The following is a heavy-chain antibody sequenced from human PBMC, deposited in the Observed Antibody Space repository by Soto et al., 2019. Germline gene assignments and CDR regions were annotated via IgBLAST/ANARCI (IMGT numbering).Heavy chain of an antibody. D-gene: IGHD6-25*01. V-gene: IGHV3-53*01. CDR2: IYSGGST. CDR3: ARIDSSGFFDY. CDR1: GFTVSSNY. J-gene: IGHJ4*02. Sequence: GGSLRLSCAASGFTVSSNYMSWVRQAPGKGLEWVSVIYSGGSTYYADSVKGRFTISRDNSKNTLYLQMNSLRAEDTAVYYCARIDSSGFFDYWGQGTLVTVSS.